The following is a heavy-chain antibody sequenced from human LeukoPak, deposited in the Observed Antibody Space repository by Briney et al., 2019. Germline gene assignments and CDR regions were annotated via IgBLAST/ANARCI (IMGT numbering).Heavy chain of an antibody. CDR3: AKPSTIFGVVTLDPFDYFDY. Sequence: GGSLRLSCAASGFTFSSYGMHWVRQAPGKGLEWVAFIRYDGSNKYYADSVKGRFTISRDNSKNTLYLQMNSLRAEDTAVYYCAKPSTIFGVVTLDPFDYFDYWGQGTLVTVSS. V-gene: IGHV3-30*02. CDR1: GFTFSSYG. D-gene: IGHD3-3*01. J-gene: IGHJ4*02. CDR2: IRYDGSNK.